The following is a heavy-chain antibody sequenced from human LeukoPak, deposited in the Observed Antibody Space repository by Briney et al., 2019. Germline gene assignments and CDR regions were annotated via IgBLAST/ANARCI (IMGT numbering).Heavy chain of an antibody. J-gene: IGHJ6*03. V-gene: IGHV4-59*01. D-gene: IGHD5-18*01. Sequence: PSGTLSLTCTVSGGSISSYYWSWIRQPPWKGLEWIGYIYYSGSTNYNPSLKSRVTISVDTSKNQFSLKLSSVTAADTAVYYCARVAPGAAMVTSQYYMDVWGKGTTVTVSS. CDR3: ARVAPGAAMVTSQYYMDV. CDR2: IYYSGST. CDR1: GGSISSYY.